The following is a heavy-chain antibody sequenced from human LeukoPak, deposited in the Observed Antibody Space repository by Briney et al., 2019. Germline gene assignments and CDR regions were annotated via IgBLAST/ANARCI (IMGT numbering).Heavy chain of an antibody. CDR3: AREYMGFDY. D-gene: IGHD5-18*01. V-gene: IGHV4-30-2*01. J-gene: IGHJ4*02. CDR2: IDHSGSA. CDR1: GGSINSAAYS. Sequence: PSETLSLTCAVSGGSINSAAYSWSWIRQPPGRGPEWIGYIDHSGSAYYSPSLKSRVTMSVDRSKNQFSLNLSSVTAADTAVYYCAREYMGFDYWGQGILVTVSS.